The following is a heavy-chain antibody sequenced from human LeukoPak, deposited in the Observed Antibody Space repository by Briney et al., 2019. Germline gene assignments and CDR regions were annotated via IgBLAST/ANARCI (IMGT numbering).Heavy chain of an antibody. J-gene: IGHJ4*02. D-gene: IGHD3-22*01. V-gene: IGHV3-33*01. Sequence: PGGSLRLSCAASGFTFSSYGMHWVRQAPGKGLEWVPVIWYDGSNTYYADSVKGRFTISRDNSKNTLYLQMNSLRAEDTAVYYCARGYRYYYDSSGYFDYWGQGTLVTVSS. CDR1: GFTFSSYG. CDR3: ARGYRYYYDSSGYFDY. CDR2: IWYDGSNT.